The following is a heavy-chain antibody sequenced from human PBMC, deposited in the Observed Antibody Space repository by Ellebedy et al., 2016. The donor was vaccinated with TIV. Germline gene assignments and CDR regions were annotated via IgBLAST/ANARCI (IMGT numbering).Heavy chain of an antibody. V-gene: IGHV1-18*04. CDR1: GYMFSNYG. Sequence: AASVKVSCKASGYMFSNYGLSWVRQAPGQGLEWMGWISPSIGHTDYAQKFEGRLTMTADTSTATVYMELRGLTSDDTAVYFCARPFSYGSGRYGYWGQGTQVTVSS. CDR2: ISPSIGHT. CDR3: ARPFSYGSGRYGY. J-gene: IGHJ4*02. D-gene: IGHD3-10*01.